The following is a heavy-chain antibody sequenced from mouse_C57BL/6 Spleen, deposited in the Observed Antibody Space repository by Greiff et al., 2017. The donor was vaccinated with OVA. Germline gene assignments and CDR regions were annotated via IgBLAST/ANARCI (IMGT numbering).Heavy chain of an antibody. J-gene: IGHJ1*03. Sequence: EVQRVESGPGLVKPSQSLSLTCSVTGYSITSGYYWNWIRQFPGNKLEWMGYISYDGSNNYNPSLTNRISINSDPSKNQFFLKLNAVTTEDTATYYCARENDYGSILWYFDVWGTGTTVTVSA. CDR3: ARENDYGSILWYFDV. V-gene: IGHV3-6*01. CDR1: GYSITSGYY. CDR2: ISYDGSN. D-gene: IGHD1-1*01.